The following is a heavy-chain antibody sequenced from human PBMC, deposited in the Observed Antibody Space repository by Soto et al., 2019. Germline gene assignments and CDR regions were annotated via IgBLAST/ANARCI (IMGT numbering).Heavy chain of an antibody. J-gene: IGHJ3*02. Sequence: SETLSLTCAVYGGSFSGYYWSWIRQPPGKGLEWIGEINHSGSTNYNPSLKSRVTISVDTSKNQFSLKLSSVTAADTAVYYCARGLGSGWYLAFDIWGQGTMVTV. CDR2: INHSGST. CDR3: ARGLGSGWYLAFDI. CDR1: GGSFSGYY. D-gene: IGHD6-19*01. V-gene: IGHV4-34*01.